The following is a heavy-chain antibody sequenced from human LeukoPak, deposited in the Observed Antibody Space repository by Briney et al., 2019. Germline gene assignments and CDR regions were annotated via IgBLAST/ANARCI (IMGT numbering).Heavy chain of an antibody. Sequence: SETLSLTCIVSGASFSSYYWTWIRQPAGKGLEWIGRIYSSGSTKYNPSLRSRITMSVDTSKNQFSLKLSSVTAADTAVYYCARGADWFDPWGQGTLVTVSS. J-gene: IGHJ5*02. CDR3: ARGADWFDP. CDR2: IYSSGST. V-gene: IGHV4-4*07. D-gene: IGHD4/OR15-4a*01. CDR1: GASFSSYY.